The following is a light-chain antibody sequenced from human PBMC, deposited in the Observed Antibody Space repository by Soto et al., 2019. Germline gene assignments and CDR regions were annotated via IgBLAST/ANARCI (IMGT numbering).Light chain of an antibody. V-gene: IGLV2-14*01. CDR2: EVS. Sequence: QSVLTQPASVSGSPGQSVTISCTGTSSDVGGYQYVSWYQQHPGKAPKLMIYEVSNRPSGVSNRFSGSKSGNTASLTISGLQAEDEADYHCSSYTTSRTLLYVFGTGTKVTVL. CDR1: SSDVGGYQY. CDR3: SSYTTSRTLLYV. J-gene: IGLJ1*01.